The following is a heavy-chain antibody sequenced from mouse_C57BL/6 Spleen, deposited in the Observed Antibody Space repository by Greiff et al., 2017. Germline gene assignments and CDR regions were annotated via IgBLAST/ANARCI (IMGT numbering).Heavy chain of an antibody. D-gene: IGHD2-4*01. CDR3: ARRDYDYDDGYYFDY. Sequence: EVKLVESGGGLVKPGGSLKLSCAASGFTFSSYTMSWVRQTPEKRLEWVATISGGGGNTYYPDSVKGRFTISRDNAKNTLYLQMSSLRSEDTALYYGARRDYDYDDGYYFDYWGQGTTLTVSS. CDR1: GFTFSSYT. J-gene: IGHJ2*01. CDR2: ISGGGGNT. V-gene: IGHV5-9*01.